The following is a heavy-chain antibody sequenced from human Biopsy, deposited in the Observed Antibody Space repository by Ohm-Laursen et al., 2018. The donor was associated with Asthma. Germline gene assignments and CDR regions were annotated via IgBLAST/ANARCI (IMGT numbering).Heavy chain of an antibody. D-gene: IGHD3-3*02. Sequence: SLRLSCAASGFTFSSYAMSWVRQAPGKGLEWVSSISSSGASTYYADSVKGRFTISRDKSENTLYLQMNSLRAEDTAVYYCARTFHFWSPYHAEHYQLWGQGTLVTVSS. CDR2: ISSSGAST. J-gene: IGHJ1*01. CDR3: ARTFHFWSPYHAEHYQL. CDR1: GFTFSSYA. V-gene: IGHV3-23*01.